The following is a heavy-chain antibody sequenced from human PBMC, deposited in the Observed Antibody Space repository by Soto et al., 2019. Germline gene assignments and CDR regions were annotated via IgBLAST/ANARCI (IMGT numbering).Heavy chain of an antibody. J-gene: IGHJ4*02. CDR3: AKDHAPPPLWFGELSTLDY. CDR1: GFTFSSYA. D-gene: IGHD3-10*01. CDR2: ISGSGGST. V-gene: IGHV3-23*01. Sequence: GGSLRLSCAASGFTFSSYAMSWVRQAPGKGLEWVSAISGSGGSTYYADSVKGRFTISRDNSKNTLYLQMNSLRAEDTAVYYCAKDHAPPPLWFGELSTLDYWGQGTLVTVSS.